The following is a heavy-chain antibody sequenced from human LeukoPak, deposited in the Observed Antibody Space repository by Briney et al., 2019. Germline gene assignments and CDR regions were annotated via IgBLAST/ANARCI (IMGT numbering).Heavy chain of an antibody. J-gene: IGHJ4*02. D-gene: IGHD3-22*01. Sequence: GESLKISCKGSGYSFTSYWIGWVRQMPGKGLEWMGIIYPGDSDTRYSPSFQGQVTISADKSISTAYLQWGSLKASDTAMYYCARLASYYDSSGYYFDYWGQGTLVTVSS. CDR3: ARLASYYDSSGYYFDY. V-gene: IGHV5-51*01. CDR2: IYPGDSDT. CDR1: GYSFTSYW.